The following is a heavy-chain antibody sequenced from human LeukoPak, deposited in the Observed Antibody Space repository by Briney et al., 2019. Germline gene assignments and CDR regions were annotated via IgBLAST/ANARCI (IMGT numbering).Heavy chain of an antibody. V-gene: IGHV1-2*06. CDR3: ARGTTYYYDSSGPTGY. CDR2: INPNSGGT. Sequence: ASVKVSCKASGYTFTGYYMHWVRQAPGQGLEWIGRINPNSGGTNYAQKFQGRVTMTRDTSISTAYMELSRLRSDDTAVYYCARGTTYYYDSSGPTGYWGQGTLVTVSS. J-gene: IGHJ4*02. D-gene: IGHD3-22*01. CDR1: GYTFTGYY.